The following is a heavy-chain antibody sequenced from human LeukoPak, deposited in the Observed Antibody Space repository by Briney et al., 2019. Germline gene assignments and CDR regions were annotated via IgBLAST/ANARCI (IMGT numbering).Heavy chain of an antibody. Sequence: SVKVSCKASGGTFSSYAISWVRQAPGQGLEWMGGINPIFGTANYAQKFQGRVTITADESTSTAYMELSSLRSEDTAVYYCARVKDCSGGSCYPPHINWFDPWGQGTLVTVSS. CDR1: GGTFSSYA. V-gene: IGHV1-69*01. CDR2: INPIFGTA. CDR3: ARVKDCSGGSCYPPHINWFDP. D-gene: IGHD2-15*01. J-gene: IGHJ5*02.